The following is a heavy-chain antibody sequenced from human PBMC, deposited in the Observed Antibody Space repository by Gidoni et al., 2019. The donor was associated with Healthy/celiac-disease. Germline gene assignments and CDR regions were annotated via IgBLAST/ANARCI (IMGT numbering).Heavy chain of an antibody. J-gene: IGHJ4*02. CDR3: ARGPEYSSPPHFDY. CDR1: GGSFSGYY. Sequence: QVQLQQWGAGLLKPSETLSLTCAVYGGSFSGYYWSWIRQPPGKGLEWIGEINHSGSTNYNPSLKSRVTISVDTSKNQFSLKLSSVTAADTAVYYCARGPEYSSPPHFDYWGQGTLVTVSS. D-gene: IGHD6-6*01. V-gene: IGHV4-34*01. CDR2: INHSGST.